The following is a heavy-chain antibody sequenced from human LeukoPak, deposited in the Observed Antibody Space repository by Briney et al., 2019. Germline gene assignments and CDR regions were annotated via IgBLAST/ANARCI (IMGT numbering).Heavy chain of an antibody. Sequence: PGGSLRLSCAASGFTFSSYWMSWVRQAPGKGLEWVSYISSSGSTIYYADSVKGRSTISRDNAKNSLYLQMNSLRAEDTAVYYCTRSGGSGSYYNHYWGQGTLVTVSS. D-gene: IGHD3-10*01. V-gene: IGHV3-48*04. CDR3: TRSGGSGSYYNHY. CDR1: GFTFSSYW. J-gene: IGHJ4*02. CDR2: ISSSGSTI.